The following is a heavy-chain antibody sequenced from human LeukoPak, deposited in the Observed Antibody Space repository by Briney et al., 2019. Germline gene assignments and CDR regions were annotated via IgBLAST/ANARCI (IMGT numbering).Heavy chain of an antibody. Sequence: SQTLSLTCTVSGVSISSGGYYWSWIRQHPGKGLEWIGYIYYSGSTYYNPSLKSRVTISVDTSKNQFSLKLSSVTAADTAVYYCARDSADGNDYWGQGTLVTVSS. V-gene: IGHV4-31*03. CDR2: IYYSGST. CDR3: ARDSADGNDY. J-gene: IGHJ4*02. D-gene: IGHD5-24*01. CDR1: GVSISSGGYY.